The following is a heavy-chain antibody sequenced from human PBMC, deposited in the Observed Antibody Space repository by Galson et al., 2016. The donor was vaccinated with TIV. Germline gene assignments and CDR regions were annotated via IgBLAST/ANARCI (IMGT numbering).Heavy chain of an antibody. CDR2: IGTGGKT. J-gene: IGHJ4*02. CDR3: AKPDIATIDINYYFDY. CDR1: RFTFSDYY. Sequence: SLRLSCAASRFTFSDYYMSWIRQAPGKGLEWVSSIGTGGKTYYADSVKGRFTISRDNSKDSLHLQMNSLRADDTAVYYCAKPDIATIDINYYFDYWGQGTLVTVSS. D-gene: IGHD5-24*01. V-gene: IGHV3-23*01.